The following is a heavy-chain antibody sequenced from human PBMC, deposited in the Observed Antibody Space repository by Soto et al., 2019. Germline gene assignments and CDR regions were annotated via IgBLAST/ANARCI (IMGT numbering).Heavy chain of an antibody. CDR1: GFTFTRYS. CDR3: ARESEDLTPNFDY. V-gene: IGHV3-21*06. Sequence: GGSLRLSCAASGFTFTRYSMNWVRQAPGKGLEWVSSISSTTNYIYYGDSMKGRFTISRDNAKNSLYLEMNSLRAEDTAVYYCARESEDLTPNFDYWGQEPWSPSPQ. CDR2: ISSTTNYI. J-gene: IGHJ4*01.